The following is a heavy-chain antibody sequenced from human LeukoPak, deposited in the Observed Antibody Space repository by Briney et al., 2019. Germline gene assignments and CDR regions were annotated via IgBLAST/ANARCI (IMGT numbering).Heavy chain of an antibody. Sequence: PGGSLRLSCAASGFSFDEYAMHWVRQAPGKGLEWVSGISWNSGSLGYADSVKGRSTTSRDNAKNSLYLQMNSLRAEDTALYYCAKDKEIVATGAFDYWGQGTLVTASS. D-gene: IGHD5-12*01. CDR1: GFSFDEYA. V-gene: IGHV3-9*01. J-gene: IGHJ4*02. CDR2: ISWNSGSL. CDR3: AKDKEIVATGAFDY.